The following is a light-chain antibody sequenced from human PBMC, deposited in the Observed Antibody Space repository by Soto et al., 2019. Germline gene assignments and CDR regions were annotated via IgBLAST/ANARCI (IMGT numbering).Light chain of an antibody. CDR1: SSNIGTNT. J-gene: IGLJ1*01. CDR2: NNN. V-gene: IGLV1-44*01. CDR3: AAWYDSLNGFFL. Sequence: QSVLTQPPSASGTPGQRVTISCSGSSSNIGTNTVNWYLQLPGTAPKLLIYNNNQRPSGVPDRFSGSKSGTSASLAISGLQSEDEANYYCAAWYDSLNGFFLFGSGTKVTVL.